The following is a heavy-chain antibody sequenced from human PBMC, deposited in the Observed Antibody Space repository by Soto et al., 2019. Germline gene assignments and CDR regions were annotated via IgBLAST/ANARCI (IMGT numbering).Heavy chain of an antibody. CDR3: ARDTHSAGGWFDT. D-gene: IGHD2-15*01. J-gene: IGHJ5*02. CDR2: ITPLFGIP. Sequence: QVQLVQAGAEVKKPGSSVKVSCKASGGTSRSLSITWVRQAPGQGLEWMGGITPLFGIPNYPQKFQGRLTITADKSAGTAYLDMSSLRSEDTAVYYCARDTHSAGGWFDTWGRGTLGTVSS. V-gene: IGHV1-69*17. CDR1: GGTSRSLS.